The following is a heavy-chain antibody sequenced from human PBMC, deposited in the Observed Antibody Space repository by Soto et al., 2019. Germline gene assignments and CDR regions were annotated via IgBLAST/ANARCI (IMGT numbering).Heavy chain of an antibody. J-gene: IGHJ3*02. CDR3: AGGGSSDWQVALDI. Sequence: QVQLQPWGAGLLKPSETLSLTCAVSAGSFSHYYWNWIRQPPGKGREWIGKINHSGSSNYNQSLRLRSSITVDMSKHQFCLRLTSAMSADTAVSYYAGGGSSDWQVALDIWGQGTRVTVSS. CDR1: AGSFSHYY. CDR2: INHSGSS. V-gene: IGHV4-34*01. D-gene: IGHD2-2*01.